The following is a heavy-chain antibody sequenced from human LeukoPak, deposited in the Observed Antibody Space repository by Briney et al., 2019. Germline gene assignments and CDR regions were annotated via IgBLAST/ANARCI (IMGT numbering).Heavy chain of an antibody. Sequence: GESLKISCKASEYIFTNYYIGWVRQMPGKGLEWMGIIYPGDSDTSYSPSFQGQVTISADKSITTAYLQWSSLKASDTAIYYCARTMGTSTSSTLDYWGQGTLVTVSS. V-gene: IGHV5-51*01. D-gene: IGHD2-2*01. CDR3: ARTMGTSTSSTLDY. J-gene: IGHJ4*02. CDR1: EYIFTNYY. CDR2: IYPGDSDT.